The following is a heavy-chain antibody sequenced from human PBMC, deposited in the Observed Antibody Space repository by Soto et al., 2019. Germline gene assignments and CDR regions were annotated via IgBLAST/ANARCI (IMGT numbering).Heavy chain of an antibody. CDR2: TYQSGSA. CDR1: GGSISSGGYS. Sequence: SETLSLTCTVSGGSISSGGYSWTWIRQSPGKGLEWIGYTYQSGSAYYNPSLKSRVTISVDRSKNQFSLNLTSVTAADTAVYYCARDYYGMDVWGEGTTVTVSS. V-gene: IGHV4-30-2*06. CDR3: ARDYYGMDV. J-gene: IGHJ6*04.